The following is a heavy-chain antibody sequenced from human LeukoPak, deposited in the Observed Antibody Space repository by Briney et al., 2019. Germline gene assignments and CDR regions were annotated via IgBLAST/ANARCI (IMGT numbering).Heavy chain of an antibody. Sequence: GGSLRLSCAASGFTFSSYAMSWVRQAPGKGLEWVSAISGSGGSTYYADSVKGRFTISRDNSKNTLYLQMNSLRAEDTAVYYCAKDEYYYDSSGYYDYWGQGTLVTVSS. CDR1: GFTFSSYA. J-gene: IGHJ4*02. CDR2: ISGSGGST. D-gene: IGHD3-22*01. CDR3: AKDEYYYDSSGYYDY. V-gene: IGHV3-23*01.